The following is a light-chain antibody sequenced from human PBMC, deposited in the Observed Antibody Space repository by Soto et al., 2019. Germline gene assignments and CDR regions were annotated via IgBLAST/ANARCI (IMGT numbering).Light chain of an antibody. J-gene: IGKJ4*01. CDR1: QGISSA. Sequence: AIRLSQSASSLSASVGDRVTITCRASQGISSALAWYQHKPGKAPKLLIYDASSLESGVPSRFSGSGSGTDFTLTISSLQPEDFATYYCQQFNNYSLTFGGGTKV. CDR2: DAS. CDR3: QQFNNYSLT. V-gene: IGKV1D-13*01.